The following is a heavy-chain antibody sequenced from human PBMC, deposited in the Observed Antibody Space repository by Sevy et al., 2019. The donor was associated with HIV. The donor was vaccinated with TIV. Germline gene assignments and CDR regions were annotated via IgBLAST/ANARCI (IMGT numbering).Heavy chain of an antibody. J-gene: IGHJ6*02. CDR3: ARDSIFGVVTLYYYGMDV. CDR2: IRAYNGNT. CDR1: GYTFTSYG. Sequence: ASVKVSCKASGYTFTSYGISWVRQAPGQGLEWTGWIRAYNGNTNYAQKLQGRVTMTTDTSTSTAYMELRSLRSDDTAVYYCARDSIFGVVTLYYYGMDVWCQGTTVTVSS. V-gene: IGHV1-18*01. D-gene: IGHD3-3*02.